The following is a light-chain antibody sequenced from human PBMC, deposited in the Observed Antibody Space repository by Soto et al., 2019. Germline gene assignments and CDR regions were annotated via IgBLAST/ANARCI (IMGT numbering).Light chain of an antibody. CDR2: VGS. J-gene: IGKJ1*01. CDR3: MQALQTPT. Sequence: DIVMTQSPLSLSVTPGEPASISCRSSQSLLHSNGYNYLDWYLQKPGQSPQVLIYVGSNRASGVPDRFSGSGSGTDFTLEISRVEAEDVGVYYCMQALQTPTFGQGTKVDIK. CDR1: QSLLHSNGYNY. V-gene: IGKV2-28*01.